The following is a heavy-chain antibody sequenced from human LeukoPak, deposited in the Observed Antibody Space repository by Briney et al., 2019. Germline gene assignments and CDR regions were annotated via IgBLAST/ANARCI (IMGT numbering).Heavy chain of an antibody. CDR2: IYSSGNT. Sequence: SETLSLTCTVSGASITNSYWNWVRQPPGKGLEWIGYIYSSGNTNYNPSLKSPVTISLDVSKNQFSLKLTSVTAADTAVYYCANSYDGKIVPFDNWGQGALVAVSS. CDR3: ANSYDGKIVPFDN. D-gene: IGHD4-23*01. V-gene: IGHV4-4*09. J-gene: IGHJ4*02. CDR1: GASITNSY.